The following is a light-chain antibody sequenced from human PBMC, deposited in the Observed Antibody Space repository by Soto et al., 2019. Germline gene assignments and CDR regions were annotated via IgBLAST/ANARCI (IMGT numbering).Light chain of an antibody. J-gene: IGKJ3*01. CDR1: QSVSRY. Sequence: IVLTQSPATLSLSPGERATLSCRASQSVSRYLAWYQQKPGQAPRLLITEASNRATGIPARFSGSGSGTDVTLTISSLEPEDFAVYYCQQRSNWVTFGPGTKVDIK. CDR3: QQRSNWVT. V-gene: IGKV3-11*01. CDR2: EAS.